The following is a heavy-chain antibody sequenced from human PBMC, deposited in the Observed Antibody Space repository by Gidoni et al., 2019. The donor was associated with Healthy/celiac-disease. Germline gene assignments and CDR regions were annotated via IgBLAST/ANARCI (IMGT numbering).Heavy chain of an antibody. CDR3: ARVGGIVVVPAAMGWFDP. Sequence: QVQLVQSGAAVKKPGSSVKVSCKASGGTFSSYTISWVRQAPGQGLEWMGRIIPILGIANYAQKFQGRVTITADKSTSTAYMELSSLRSEDTAVYYCARVGGIVVVPAAMGWFDPWGQGTLVTVSS. D-gene: IGHD2-2*01. CDR2: IIPILGIA. J-gene: IGHJ5*02. V-gene: IGHV1-69*02. CDR1: GGTFSSYT.